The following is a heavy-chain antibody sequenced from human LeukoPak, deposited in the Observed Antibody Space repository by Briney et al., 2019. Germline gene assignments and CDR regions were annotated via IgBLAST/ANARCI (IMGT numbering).Heavy chain of an antibody. CDR2: ISDDGTSK. D-gene: IGHD2-2*03. Sequence: GGSLRLSCVTSGFTFSNHAMHWVRQGPGKGLEWVAVISDDGTSKFYADSVKGRFTIFRDNSKNTLFLQINSLGPEDTAMYYCARVDDLDAFDIWGQGTLVTVSS. J-gene: IGHJ3*02. CDR1: GFTFSNHA. CDR3: ARVDDLDAFDI. V-gene: IGHV3-30*04.